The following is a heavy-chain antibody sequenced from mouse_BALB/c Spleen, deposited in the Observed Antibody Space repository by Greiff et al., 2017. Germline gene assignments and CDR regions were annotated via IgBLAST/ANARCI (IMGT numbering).Heavy chain of an antibody. CDR1: GYSFTSYY. D-gene: IGHD2-3*01. CDR2: IDPFNGGT. V-gene: IGHV1S135*01. CDR3: ARDCDGYYPFAY. J-gene: IGHJ3*01. Sequence: EVKLQESGPELMKPGASVKISCKASGYSFTSYYMHWVKQSHGKSLEWIGYIDPFNGGTSYNQKFKGKATLTVDKSSSTAYMHLSSLTSEDSAVYYCARDCDGYYPFAYWGQGTLVTVSA.